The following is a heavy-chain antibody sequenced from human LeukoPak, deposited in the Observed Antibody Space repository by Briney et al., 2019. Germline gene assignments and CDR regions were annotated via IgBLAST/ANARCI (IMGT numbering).Heavy chain of an antibody. CDR3: ARARTTRGFDY. V-gene: IGHV4-4*07. D-gene: IGHD4-17*01. CDR1: GGSISSYY. CDR2: IYTTGST. J-gene: IGHJ4*02. Sequence: SETLSLTCTVSGGSISSYYWTWIRQPAGEGLEWIGRIYTTGSTNYNPSLNSRVTMSVDTSKKQFSLKLSSVTAADTAVYYCARARTTRGFDYWGQGTLVTVSS.